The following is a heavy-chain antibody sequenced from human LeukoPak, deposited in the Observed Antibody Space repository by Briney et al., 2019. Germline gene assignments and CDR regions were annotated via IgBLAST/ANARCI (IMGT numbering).Heavy chain of an antibody. CDR3: ASRGYDFWSGYYRNFDY. Sequence: PSETLSLTCAVSGYSISSGYYWGWIRQPPRKGLEWIGSIYHSGSTYYNPSLKSRVTISVDTSKNQFSLKLSSVTAADTAVYYCASRGYDFWSGYYRNFDYWGQGTLVTVSS. CDR1: GYSISSGYY. CDR2: IYHSGST. V-gene: IGHV4-38-2*01. D-gene: IGHD3-3*01. J-gene: IGHJ4*02.